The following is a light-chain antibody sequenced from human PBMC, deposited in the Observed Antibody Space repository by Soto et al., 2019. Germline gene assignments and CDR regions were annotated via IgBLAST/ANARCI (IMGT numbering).Light chain of an antibody. V-gene: IGKV1-5*03. CDR1: QSINNW. Sequence: DIQMTQSPSTLSASVGDRVTITCRASQSINNWLAWFQQKPGKAPKVLIYKASNLESGVPSRFSGSGSGTEFTLTIISLQPDDFATYYCQQYIGYLWTFGQGTKVEIK. CDR3: QQYIGYLWT. J-gene: IGKJ1*01. CDR2: KAS.